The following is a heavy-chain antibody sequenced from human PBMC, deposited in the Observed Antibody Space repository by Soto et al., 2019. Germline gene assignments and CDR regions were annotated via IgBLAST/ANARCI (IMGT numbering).Heavy chain of an antibody. Sequence: QVQLVQSGAEVKKPGSSVKVSCKASGGTFSSYAISWVRQAPGQGLEWMGGIIPIFGTANYAQKFQGRVTSTADESTSTAYMELSSLRSEDTAVYYCASGDYYDSSGYYWFLVHWGQGTLVTVSS. CDR2: IIPIFGTA. J-gene: IGHJ4*02. V-gene: IGHV1-69*01. CDR3: ASGDYYDSSGYYWFLVH. CDR1: GGTFSSYA. D-gene: IGHD3-22*01.